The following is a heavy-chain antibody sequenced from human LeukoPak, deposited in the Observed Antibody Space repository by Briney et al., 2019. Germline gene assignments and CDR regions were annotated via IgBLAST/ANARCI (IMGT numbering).Heavy chain of an antibody. V-gene: IGHV3-66*01. CDR1: GFTVSTSS. Sequence: GGSLRLSCAASGFTVSTSSMSWVRQAPGKGLEWVSVYDGGSTYHTDSVKGRFSISRDNSKNTVYLQMNSLRAEDTAVYYCARALKSDSDSANEYYEYFHHWGQGTLVTVSS. D-gene: IGHD3-22*01. CDR3: ARALKSDSDSANEYYEYFHH. J-gene: IGHJ1*01. CDR2: YDGGST.